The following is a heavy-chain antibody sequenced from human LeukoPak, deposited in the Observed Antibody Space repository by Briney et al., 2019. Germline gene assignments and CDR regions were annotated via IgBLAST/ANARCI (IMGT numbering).Heavy chain of an antibody. CDR3: ARAGRGYSYGYDD. CDR1: GYTFTGYY. D-gene: IGHD5-18*01. J-gene: IGHJ4*02. Sequence: ASVKVSCKASGYTFTGYYMHWVRQAPGQGLEWMGWINPNSGGTNYAQKFQGWVTMTRDTSISTAYMELSRLRSDDTAVYYCARAGRGYSYGYDDWGQGTLVTVSS. V-gene: IGHV1-2*04. CDR2: INPNSGGT.